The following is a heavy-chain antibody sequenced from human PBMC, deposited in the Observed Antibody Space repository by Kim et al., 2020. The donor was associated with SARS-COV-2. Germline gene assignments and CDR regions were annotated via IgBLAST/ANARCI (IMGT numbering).Heavy chain of an antibody. J-gene: IGHJ4*02. D-gene: IGHD3-3*01. V-gene: IGHV3-33*01. CDR3: ARGGSGFYPSLDY. CDR1: GFMFNTYG. Sequence: GGSLRLSCVASGFMFNTYGMHWVRQAPGKGLEWVAIVWYNGSKKFYADPVKGRFIISRENSENTLYLEMNGLRAEDTAVYYCARGGSGFYPSLDYWGQGTLVTVSS. CDR2: VWYNGSKK.